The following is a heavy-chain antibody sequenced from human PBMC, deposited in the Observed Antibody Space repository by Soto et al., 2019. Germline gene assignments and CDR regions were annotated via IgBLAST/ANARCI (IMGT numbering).Heavy chain of an antibody. Sequence: EVQLVESGGGLVKHGGSLRLSCAASGFTFSSYSMNWVRQAPGKGLDWVSSISNSSRYIYYADSVKGRFTISRDDAKNSLYLQMTILRAEDTAVHYCARWYYYDISGYYQTTYAFDIWGQGTMVTFSS. V-gene: IGHV3-21*01. J-gene: IGHJ3*02. CDR3: ARWYYYDISGYYQTTYAFDI. D-gene: IGHD3-22*01. CDR2: ISNSSRYI. CDR1: GFTFSSYS.